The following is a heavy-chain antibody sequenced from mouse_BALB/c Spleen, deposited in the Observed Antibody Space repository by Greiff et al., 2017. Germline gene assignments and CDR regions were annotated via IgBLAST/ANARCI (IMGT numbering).Heavy chain of an antibody. V-gene: IGHV7-3*02. CDR3: ARDASHYYGSSYDYFDY. J-gene: IGHJ2*01. CDR2: IRNKANGYTT. D-gene: IGHD1-1*01. Sequence: EVKLVESGGGLVQPGGSLRLSCATSGFTFTDYYMSWVRQPPGKALEWLGFIRNKANGYTTEYSASVKGRFTISRDNSQSILYLQMNTLRAEDSATYYCARDASHYYGSSYDYFDYGGQGTTLTVSS. CDR1: GFTFTDYY.